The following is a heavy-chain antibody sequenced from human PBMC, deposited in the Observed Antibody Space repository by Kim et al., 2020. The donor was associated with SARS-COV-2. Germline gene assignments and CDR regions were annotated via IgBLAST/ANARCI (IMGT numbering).Heavy chain of an antibody. V-gene: IGHV3-23*01. CDR1: GFTFATYG. CDR3: SKGAGDN. Sequence: GGSLRLSCAASGFTFATYGMSWVRQAPGKGLEWVSFIGCSGGYTNYGDSVKGRFTISRDNSKNTVYLKMNSLRVEYTAVYYCSKGAGDNWGQGTLVTVSS. CDR2: IGCSGGYT. J-gene: IGHJ4*02.